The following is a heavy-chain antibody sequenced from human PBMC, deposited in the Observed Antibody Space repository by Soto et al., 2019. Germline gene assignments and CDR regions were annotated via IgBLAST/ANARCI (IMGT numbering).Heavy chain of an antibody. D-gene: IGHD5-12*01. CDR1: GGSISSGGYY. V-gene: IGHV4-31*03. J-gene: IGHJ5*02. Sequence: QVQLQESGPGLVKPSQTLSLTCTVSGGSISSGGYYWSWIRLHPGKGLEWIGYIYYIGGTYYNPSLKGRLTISGDTSKNQFSLKLSSVTAADTAVYYCAREEGGGYDHRWFDPWGQGTLVTVSS. CDR2: IYYIGGT. CDR3: AREEGGGYDHRWFDP.